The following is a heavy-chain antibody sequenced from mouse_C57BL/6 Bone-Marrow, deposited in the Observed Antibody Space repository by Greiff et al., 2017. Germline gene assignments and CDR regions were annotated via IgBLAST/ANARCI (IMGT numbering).Heavy chain of an antibody. CDR1: GYTFTSYW. CDR3: ARWGSRDY. D-gene: IGHD1-1*02. V-gene: IGHV1-50*01. CDR2: IDPSDSYT. Sequence: QVQLQQPGAELVKPGASVKLSCKASGYTFTSYWMQWVKQRPGQGLEWIGEIDPSDSYTNYNQKFKGKATLTVDTSSSTAYMQLSSLTSEDSAVYYCARWGSRDYWGQGTTLTVSS. J-gene: IGHJ2*01.